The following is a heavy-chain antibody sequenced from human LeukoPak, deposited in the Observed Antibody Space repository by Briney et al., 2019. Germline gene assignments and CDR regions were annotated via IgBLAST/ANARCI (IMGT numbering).Heavy chain of an antibody. Sequence: ASVKVSCKASGYTFTSYDINWVRQAPGQGLEWMGWISTYNGHTNYARKVQGRVTMTTDTSTSTAYMELRSLRSDDTAVYYCAREGGRYCSGGSCYPSNGWCGGLNYWGQGTLVTVSS. D-gene: IGHD2-15*01. CDR2: ISTYNGHT. CDR1: GYTFTSYD. V-gene: IGHV1-18*01. CDR3: AREGGRYCSGGSCYPSNGWCGGLNY. J-gene: IGHJ4*02.